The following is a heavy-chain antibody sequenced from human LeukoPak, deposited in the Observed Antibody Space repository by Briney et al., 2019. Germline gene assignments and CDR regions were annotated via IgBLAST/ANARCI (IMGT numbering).Heavy chain of an antibody. V-gene: IGHV3-11*01. CDR1: GFTFNDYY. J-gene: IGHJ4*02. Sequence: PGGSLRLSCAASGFTFNDYYMSWIRQAPGKGLEWISYISSSGSTIYYADSVKGRFTMSRDNAKSSLYLQVNSLRAEDTAIYYCARRRDYFDYWGQGTLVTVSS. CDR2: ISSSGSTI. CDR3: ARRRDYFDY.